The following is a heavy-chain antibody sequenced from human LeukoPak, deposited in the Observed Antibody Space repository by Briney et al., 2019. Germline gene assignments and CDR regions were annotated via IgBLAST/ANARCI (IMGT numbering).Heavy chain of an antibody. CDR3: ARWGGTRQYYFDY. Sequence: GGSLRHSCAVSGFIFSDYGFHWVRQAPGKGLEWVAVTRFDGSIKQYADSVKGRFTISRDDSKNTLYLQMNFLKSEDTAVYYCARWGGTRQYYFDYWGQGTLVTVSS. V-gene: IGHV3-33*01. D-gene: IGHD1-1*01. CDR1: GFIFSDYG. CDR2: TRFDGSIK. J-gene: IGHJ4*02.